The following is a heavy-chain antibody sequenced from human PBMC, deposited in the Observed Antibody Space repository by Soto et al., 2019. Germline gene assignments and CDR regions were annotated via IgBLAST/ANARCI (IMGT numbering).Heavy chain of an antibody. CDR3: ARGGSSSWYRTDYGMDV. CDR2: IIPIFGTA. Sequence: QVQLVQSGAEVKKPGSSVKVSCKASGRTFSSYAMRWVRQAPGQGLEWMGGIIPIFGTANYAQKFQGRVTITADESTSTAYMELSSLRSEDTAVYYCARGGSSSWYRTDYGMDVWGQGTTVTVSS. V-gene: IGHV1-69*12. D-gene: IGHD6-13*01. J-gene: IGHJ6*02. CDR1: GRTFSSYA.